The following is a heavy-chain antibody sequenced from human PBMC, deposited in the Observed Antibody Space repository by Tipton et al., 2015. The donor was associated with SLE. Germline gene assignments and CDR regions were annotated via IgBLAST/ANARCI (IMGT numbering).Heavy chain of an antibody. CDR2: IYTDGSRT. Sequence: GSLRLSCAASGFTFNTHGMSWLRQAPGKGLEWVSRIYTDGSRTHYADSVRGRFTISRDNAKNTLYLQMNSLRAEDTAAYYCARGESSGYYVDYWGHGTLVTVSS. D-gene: IGHD3-22*01. CDR3: ARGESSGYYVDY. CDR1: GFTFNTHG. J-gene: IGHJ4*01. V-gene: IGHV3-74*01.